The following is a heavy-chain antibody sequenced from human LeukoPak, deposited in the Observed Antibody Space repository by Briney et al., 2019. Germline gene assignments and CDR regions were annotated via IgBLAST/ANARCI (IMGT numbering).Heavy chain of an antibody. D-gene: IGHD3-22*01. J-gene: IGHJ4*02. CDR1: GFTFSSYA. V-gene: IGHV3-30*04. CDR2: ISYDGSNK. CDR3: ARDHLIVDLRYYFDY. Sequence: PGGSLRLSCAASGFTFSSYAMHWVRQAPGKGLEWVAVISYDGSNKYYADSVKGRFTISRDNSKNTLYLQMNSLRAEDTAVYYCARDHLIVDLRYYFDYWGQGTLVTVSS.